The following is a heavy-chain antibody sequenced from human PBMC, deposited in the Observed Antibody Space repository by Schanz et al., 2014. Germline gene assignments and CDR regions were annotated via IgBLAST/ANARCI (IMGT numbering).Heavy chain of an antibody. D-gene: IGHD6-6*01. CDR2: INPNSGGT. Sequence: QVQLVQSGAEVKKPGASVKVSCKASGYTFTSYGINWVRQAPGQGLEWMGRINPNSGGTNYAQKFQGRVTMTTDTSTSTAYMELRSLRSDDTAMYYCARDQSPYTNSSDVRYFDYWGQGSLVTVSS. CDR1: GYTFTSYG. J-gene: IGHJ4*02. CDR3: ARDQSPYTNSSDVRYFDY. V-gene: IGHV1-18*01.